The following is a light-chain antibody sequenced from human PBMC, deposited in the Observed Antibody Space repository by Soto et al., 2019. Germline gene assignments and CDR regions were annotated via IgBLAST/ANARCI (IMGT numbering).Light chain of an antibody. V-gene: IGLV2-14*03. CDR2: DVS. CDR1: SSDVGDYDY. J-gene: IGLJ1*01. Sequence: QSALTQPASVSGSPGQSITISCTGSSSDVGDYDYVAWYQPHPDKALKLMIFDVSSRPSGVSNRFSGSKSGSTASLTISGLQAEDEADYFCSSYSSSGTLYVFGTGTKVTVL. CDR3: SSYSSSGTLYV.